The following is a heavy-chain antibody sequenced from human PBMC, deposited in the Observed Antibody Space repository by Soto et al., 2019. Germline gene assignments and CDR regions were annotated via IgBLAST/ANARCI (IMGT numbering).Heavy chain of an antibody. CDR1: GYTFTGYY. D-gene: IGHD1-7*01. Sequence: QVPLVQSGAEVKKPGASVKVSCKASGYTFTGYYMHRVRQAPGPGLEWMGWINPNSGGTIYAQKFQGWVTMTRDTSISAAYMELSRLRSDDTAVYYCARAGRPKLELLYWSDPWGKGTLVTVSA. CDR3: ARAGRPKLELLYWSDP. V-gene: IGHV1-2*04. J-gene: IGHJ5*02. CDR2: INPNSGGT.